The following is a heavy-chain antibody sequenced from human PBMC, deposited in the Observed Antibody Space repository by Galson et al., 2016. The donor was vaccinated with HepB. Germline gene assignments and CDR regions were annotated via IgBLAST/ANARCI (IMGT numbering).Heavy chain of an antibody. V-gene: IGHV1-46*03. CDR2: INPSGGST. J-gene: IGHJ4*02. D-gene: IGHD3-10*01. Sequence: SVKVSCKASGYTFTSYYIQWMRQAPGQGLEWMGIINPSGGSTNYAQNLQGRVTMTRDTSTSTVYMELSSLKSEDTAVYYCARGMVRGVSITFFDYWGQGTLVTVSS. CDR1: GYTFTSYY. CDR3: ARGMVRGVSITFFDY.